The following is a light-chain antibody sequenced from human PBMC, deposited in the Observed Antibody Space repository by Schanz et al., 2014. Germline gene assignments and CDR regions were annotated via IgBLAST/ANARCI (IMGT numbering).Light chain of an antibody. J-gene: IGLJ3*02. CDR2: YDD. Sequence: QSVLTQPPSVSGTPGQRVTISCSGSGSNIGSNAVNWFQQFPGKAPKLLIYYDDMLPSGVSDRFSGSKSGTSASLAISGLQSDDEAHYYCATWDDSLRAWLFGGGTKLTVL. CDR1: GSNIGSNA. V-gene: IGLV1-36*01. CDR3: ATWDDSLRAWL.